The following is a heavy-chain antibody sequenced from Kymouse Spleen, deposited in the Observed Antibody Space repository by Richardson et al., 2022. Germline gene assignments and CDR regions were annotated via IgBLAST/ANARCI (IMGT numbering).Heavy chain of an antibody. D-gene: IGHD3-10*01. J-gene: IGHJ6*02. CDR3: ARGPMVRGAMDYYYYGMDV. Sequence: QVQLVQSGAEVKKPGASVKVSCKASGYTFTSYDINWVRQATGQGLEWMGWMNPNSGNTGYAQKFQGRVTMTRNTSISTAYMELSSLRSEDTAVYYCARGPMVRGAMDYYYYGMDVWGQGTTVTVSS. CDR2: MNPNSGNT. V-gene: IGHV1-8*01. CDR1: GYTFTSYD.